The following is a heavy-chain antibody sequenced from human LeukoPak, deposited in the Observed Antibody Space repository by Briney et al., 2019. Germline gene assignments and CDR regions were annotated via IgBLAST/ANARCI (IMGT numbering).Heavy chain of an antibody. Sequence: GGSLRLSCEGAGFIFDNAWMSWVRQAPGRGPEWVGRIKSKVDGGTTDYAAPVKGRLLMSRDDSKNTLYLQMSSLKIDDTAVYYCVTLGYCTTTRCYATDGGAFDIWGQGTMVTVSS. J-gene: IGHJ3*02. CDR2: IKSKVDGGTT. CDR3: VTLGYCTTTRCYATDGGAFDI. V-gene: IGHV3-15*01. D-gene: IGHD2-2*01. CDR1: GFIFDNAW.